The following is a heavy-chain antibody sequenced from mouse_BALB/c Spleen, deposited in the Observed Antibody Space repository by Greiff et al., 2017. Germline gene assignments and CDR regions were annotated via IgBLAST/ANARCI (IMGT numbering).Heavy chain of an antibody. J-gene: IGHJ3*01. CDR2: ISSGGSYT. CDR3: ARGGYYGSSPFAY. Sequence: EVKLVESGGGLVKPGGSLKLSCAASGFTFSSYAMSWVRQSPEKRLEWVAEISSGGSYTYYPDTVTGRFTISRDNAKNTLYLEMSSLRSEDTAMYYCARGGYYGSSPFAYWGQGTLVTVSA. D-gene: IGHD1-1*01. V-gene: IGHV5-9-4*01. CDR1: GFTFSSYA.